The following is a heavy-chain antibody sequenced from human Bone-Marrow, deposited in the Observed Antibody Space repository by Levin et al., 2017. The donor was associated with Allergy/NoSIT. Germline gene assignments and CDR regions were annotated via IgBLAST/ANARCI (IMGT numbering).Heavy chain of an antibody. CDR2: ISYDGSNK. D-gene: IGHD6-6*01. CDR1: GFTFSSYG. Sequence: GGSLRLSCAASGFTFSSYGMHWVRQAPGKGLEWVAVISYDGSNKYYADSVKGRFTISRDNSKNTLYLQMNSLRAEDTAVYYCAKDLLPQVYSSSSGEDYWGQGTLVTVSS. CDR3: AKDLLPQVYSSSSGEDY. J-gene: IGHJ4*02. V-gene: IGHV3-30*18.